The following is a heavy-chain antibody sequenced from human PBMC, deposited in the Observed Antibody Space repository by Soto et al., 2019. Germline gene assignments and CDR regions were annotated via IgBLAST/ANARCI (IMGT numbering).Heavy chain of an antibody. V-gene: IGHV3-33*01. Sequence: GGSLRLSCAASGFTFSSYGMHWVRQAPGKGLEWVAVIWYDGSNKYYADSVKGRFTISRDNSKNTLYLQMNSLRAEDTAVYYCARVKSYGSGSYNANYYYYYGMEVWGQGTTVTVSS. D-gene: IGHD3-10*01. CDR1: GFTFSSYG. J-gene: IGHJ6*02. CDR2: IWYDGSNK. CDR3: ARVKSYGSGSYNANYYYYYGMEV.